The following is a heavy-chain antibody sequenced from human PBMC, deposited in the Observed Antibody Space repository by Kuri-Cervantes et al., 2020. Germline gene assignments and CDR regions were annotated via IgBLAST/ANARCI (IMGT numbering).Heavy chain of an antibody. CDR2: ISYDGSNK. V-gene: IGHV3-30*18. Sequence: LSLTCAASGFTLSSYGMHWVRQAPGKGLEWVAVISYDGSNKYYADSVKGRFTISRDNSKNTLYLQMNSLRAEDTAVYYCAKTPSITGDYWGQGTLVTVSS. CDR1: GFTLSSYG. J-gene: IGHJ4*02. CDR3: AKTPSITGDY. D-gene: IGHD3-10*01.